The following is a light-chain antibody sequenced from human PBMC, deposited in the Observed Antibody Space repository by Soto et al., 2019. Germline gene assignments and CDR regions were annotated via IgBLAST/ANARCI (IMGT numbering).Light chain of an antibody. J-gene: IGLJ1*01. CDR1: SGDIGSYNR. CDR2: EVT. V-gene: IGLV2-14*01. CDR3: SSYTNINTRACV. Sequence: QSALTQPASVSGSPGQSITISCTGTSGDIGSYNRVSWYQQHPGKAPKLIIYEVTDRPSGVSNRFSGSKSGNTASLTISGLQAEDEAEYYCSSYTNINTRACVLGNGTKVTVI.